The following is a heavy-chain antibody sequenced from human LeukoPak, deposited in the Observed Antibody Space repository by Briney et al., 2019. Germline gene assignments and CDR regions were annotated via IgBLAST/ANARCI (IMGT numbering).Heavy chain of an antibody. V-gene: IGHV4-34*01. CDR3: ARGDSSGYRY. D-gene: IGHD3-22*01. CDR1: GGSFSGYY. Sequence: SETLSLTCAIYGGSFSGYYWSWIRQPPGKGLEWIGEINHSGSTHYNPSLKSRVTISVDTSKNQFSLKLSSVTAADTAVYYCARGDSSGYRYWGQGTLVTVSS. CDR2: INHSGST. J-gene: IGHJ4*02.